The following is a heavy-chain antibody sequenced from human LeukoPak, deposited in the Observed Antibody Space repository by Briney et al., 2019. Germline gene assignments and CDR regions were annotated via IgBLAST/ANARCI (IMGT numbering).Heavy chain of an antibody. CDR3: ASREKQGAFDI. V-gene: IGHV4-34*01. CDR1: GGSFSGYY. CDR2: INHSGST. J-gene: IGHJ3*02. Sequence: SETLSLTCAVYGGSFSGYYWSWIRQPPGKGLEWIGEINHSGSTNYNPSLKSRVTISVDTSKNQFSLKLSSVTAADTAVYYCASREKQGAFDIWGQGTMVTVSS.